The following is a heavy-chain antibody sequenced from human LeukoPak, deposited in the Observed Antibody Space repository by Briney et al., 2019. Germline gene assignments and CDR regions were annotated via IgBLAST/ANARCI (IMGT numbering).Heavy chain of an antibody. Sequence: SETLSLTCIISGGSIGPYYWSWIRQAAGKGPEWIGRIYTTGTADYNPSLKGRVFLSVDTSKNQFPLKVTSVTVADTAVYYCARHWAYYYDSSGQYYFDYWGQGTLVTVSS. CDR3: ARHWAYYYDSSGQYYFDY. J-gene: IGHJ4*02. D-gene: IGHD3-22*01. V-gene: IGHV4-4*07. CDR1: GGSIGPYY. CDR2: IYTTGTA.